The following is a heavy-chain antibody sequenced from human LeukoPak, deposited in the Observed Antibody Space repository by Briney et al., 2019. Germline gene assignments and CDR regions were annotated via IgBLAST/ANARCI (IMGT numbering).Heavy chain of an antibody. J-gene: IGHJ4*02. CDR1: GGSISSYY. Sequence: SETLSLTCDVSGGSISSYYWSWIRQPPGKGLEWIGYNYYSGSSNYNPSLKSRVTISLDTSKNQFSLKLSSGTAADTAVYYCARNRYSSSPDFDYWGQGTLVTVSS. D-gene: IGHD6-13*01. CDR2: NYYSGSS. V-gene: IGHV4-59*01. CDR3: ARNRYSSSPDFDY.